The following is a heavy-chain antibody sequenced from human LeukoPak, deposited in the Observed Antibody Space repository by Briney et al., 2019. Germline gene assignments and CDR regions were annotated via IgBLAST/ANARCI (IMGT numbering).Heavy chain of an antibody. V-gene: IGHV3-48*03. D-gene: IGHD6-13*01. Sequence: GGSLRPSCAASGFTFSSYEMNWVRQAPGKGLEWVSSISRSATTIYYADSVKGRFTISRDNAKNSLYLQMNSLRAEDTAVYYCARVGVFSSSWLLHWGQGTLVTVSS. CDR3: ARVGVFSSSWLLH. J-gene: IGHJ4*02. CDR2: ISRSATTI. CDR1: GFTFSSYE.